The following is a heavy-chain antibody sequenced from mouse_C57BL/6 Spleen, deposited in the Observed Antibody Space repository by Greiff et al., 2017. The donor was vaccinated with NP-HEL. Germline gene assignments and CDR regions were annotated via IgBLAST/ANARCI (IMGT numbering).Heavy chain of an antibody. J-gene: IGHJ2*01. D-gene: IGHD1-1*01. CDR2: ISSGGDYI. CDR3: TRVSYGSSPRYFDY. Sequence: EVKVEESGEGLVKPGGSLKLSCAASGFTFSSYAMSWVRQTPEKRLEWVAYISSGGDYIYYADTVKGRFTISRDNARNTLYLQMSSLKSEDTAMYYCTRVSYGSSPRYFDYWGQGTTLTVSS. CDR1: GFTFSSYA. V-gene: IGHV5-9-1*02.